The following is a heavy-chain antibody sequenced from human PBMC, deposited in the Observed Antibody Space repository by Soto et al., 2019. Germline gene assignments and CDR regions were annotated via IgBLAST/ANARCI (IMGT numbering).Heavy chain of an antibody. CDR1: GGSISSYY. V-gene: IGHV4-59*01. CDR2: IYYSGST. J-gene: IGHJ4*02. CDR3: AKSKAYCGGDCYASQGSPPFDY. D-gene: IGHD2-21*01. Sequence: SETLSLTCTVSGGSISSYYWSWIRQPPGKGLEWIGYIYYSGSTNYNPSLKSRVTISVDTSKNQFSLKLSSVTAADTAVYYCAKSKAYCGGDCYASQGSPPFDYWGQGTLVTVSS.